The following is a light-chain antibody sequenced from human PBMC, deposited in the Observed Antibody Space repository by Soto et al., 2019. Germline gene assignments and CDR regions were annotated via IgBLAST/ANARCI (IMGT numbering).Light chain of an antibody. CDR2: HIS. J-gene: IGKJ1*01. CDR3: QQFEYSVPQWT. V-gene: IGKV3-20*01. Sequence: EIVLTQSTGTLSLSPGERATLSFRASQSLSTYLAWYQQKPGQAPRLLIYHISTRATGIPDRFIGSGSGTDFTLTISRLEPEDFALYYCQQFEYSVPQWTFGQGTKWIS. CDR1: QSLSTY.